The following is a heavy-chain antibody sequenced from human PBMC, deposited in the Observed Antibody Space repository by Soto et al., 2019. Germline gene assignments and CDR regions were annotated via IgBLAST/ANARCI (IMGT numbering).Heavy chain of an antibody. CDR2: INAGNGNT. D-gene: IGHD3-10*01. Sequence: ASVKVSCKASGYTFTSYAMHWVRQAPGQRLEWMGWINAGNGNTKYSQKFQGRVTITRDTYASTAYMELSSLRSEDTAVYYCARYNPPFQYYYGSGAPLDAFDIWGQGTMVTVSS. J-gene: IGHJ3*02. CDR1: GYTFTSYA. CDR3: ARYNPPFQYYYGSGAPLDAFDI. V-gene: IGHV1-3*01.